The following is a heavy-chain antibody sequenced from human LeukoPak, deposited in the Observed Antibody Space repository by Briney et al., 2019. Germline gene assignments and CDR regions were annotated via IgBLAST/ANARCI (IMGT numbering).Heavy chain of an antibody. Sequence: SETLSLTCTVSGGSISSYYWSWIRQPPGKGLEWIGYIYYSGSTNYNPSLKSRVTISVDTSENQFSLKLSSVTAADTAVYYCARRAPYSYEWSTLDYWGQGTLVTVSS. CDR1: GGSISSYY. CDR2: IYYSGST. D-gene: IGHD5-18*01. J-gene: IGHJ4*02. CDR3: ARRAPYSYEWSTLDY. V-gene: IGHV4-59*08.